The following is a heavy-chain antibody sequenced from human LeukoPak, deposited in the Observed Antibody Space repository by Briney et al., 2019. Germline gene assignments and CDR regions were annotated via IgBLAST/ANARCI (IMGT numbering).Heavy chain of an antibody. CDR3: ARDQGIAVAGTGYFDY. CDR2: ISSSSRTI. D-gene: IGHD6-19*01. CDR1: GFTFSSYN. Sequence: GGSLRLSCAASGFTFSSYNMNWVRQAPGKGLEWVSHISSSSRTIYYADPVKGRFTISRDNAKNSLYLQMNSLRAEDTAVYYCARDQGIAVAGTGYFDYWGQGTLVTVSS. J-gene: IGHJ4*02. V-gene: IGHV3-48*01.